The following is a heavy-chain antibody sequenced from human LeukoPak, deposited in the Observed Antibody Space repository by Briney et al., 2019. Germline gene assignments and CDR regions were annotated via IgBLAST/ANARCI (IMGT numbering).Heavy chain of an antibody. CDR2: IYHSGST. J-gene: IGHJ4*02. Sequence: TSETLSLTCAVSGGSISSTNWWSWVRQPPRKGLEGIGEIYHSGSTNYNPSLKSRVTISVDKSKNQFSLKVHSVTAADTDVYYCSKNVDTAIVTAYWGEGTLVTVSS. CDR3: SKNVDTAIVTAY. CDR1: GGSISSTNW. V-gene: IGHV4-4*02. D-gene: IGHD5-18*01.